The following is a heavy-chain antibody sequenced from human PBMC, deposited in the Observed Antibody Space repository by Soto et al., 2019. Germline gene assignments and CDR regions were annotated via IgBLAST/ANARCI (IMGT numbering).Heavy chain of an antibody. D-gene: IGHD1-20*01. CDR3: AHLTGDYFYYYGMDV. CDR1: GFPLPTSAGG. V-gene: IGHV2-5*02. CDR2: IYWDDDK. Sequence: SAPTPVNPEQIITHTCTYSGFPLPTSAGGIDWIRQPPGEALEWLALIYWDDDKRYSPSLKSRLTITKDTSKNQVVLTMTNMDPVDTASYYCAHLTGDYFYYYGMDVWGHGT. J-gene: IGHJ6*02.